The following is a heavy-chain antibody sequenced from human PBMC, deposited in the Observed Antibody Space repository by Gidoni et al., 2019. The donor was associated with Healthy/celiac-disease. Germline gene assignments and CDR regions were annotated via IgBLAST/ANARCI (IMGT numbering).Heavy chain of an antibody. J-gene: IGHJ6*03. D-gene: IGHD1-26*01. CDR2: IYYSGST. CDR3: ARDPFSGSYTEYYMDV. CDR1: GGSIRRSSYY. V-gene: IGHV4-39*02. Sequence: QLQLQESGPGLVKPSETLSLTCTVSGGSIRRSSYYWGWIRQPPGKGLEWIGSIYYSGSTYYNPSLKSRVTISVDTSKNQFSLKLSSVTAADTAVYYCARDPFSGSYTEYYMDVWGKGTTVTVSS.